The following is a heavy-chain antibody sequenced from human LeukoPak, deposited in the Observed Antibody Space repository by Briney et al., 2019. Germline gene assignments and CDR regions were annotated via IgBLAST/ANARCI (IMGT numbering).Heavy chain of an antibody. CDR3: ARGRRGYSYGFFFDY. J-gene: IGHJ4*02. Sequence: GTSVKVSCKASGFTFTSSAMQWVRQARGQRLEWIGWIVVGSGNTNYAQKFQERVTITRDMSTSTAYMELSSLRSEDTAVYYCARGRRGYSYGFFFDYWGQGTLVTVSS. CDR2: IVVGSGNT. V-gene: IGHV1-58*02. D-gene: IGHD5-18*01. CDR1: GFTFTSSA.